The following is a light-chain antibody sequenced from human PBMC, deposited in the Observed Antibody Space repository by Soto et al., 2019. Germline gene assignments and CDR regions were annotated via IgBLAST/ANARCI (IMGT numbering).Light chain of an antibody. Sequence: EIVLTQSPGTLSLSPGERATLSCRASQSVSSNYLAWYQQKPGQAPKLLIYGASSRATGIPDRFSGSGSGTDFILTISRLEPEDFAMYYCQQSGKSFPLTFGGETKLEI. V-gene: IGKV3-20*01. CDR1: QSVSSNY. CDR2: GAS. CDR3: QQSGKSFPLT. J-gene: IGKJ4*01.